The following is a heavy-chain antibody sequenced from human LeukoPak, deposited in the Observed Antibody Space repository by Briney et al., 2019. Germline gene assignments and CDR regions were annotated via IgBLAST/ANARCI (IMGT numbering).Heavy chain of an antibody. Sequence: PSETLSLTCTVSGGSISSYYWSWIRQPPGKGLEWIGYIYYSGSTNYNPTLKSRVTLSVETSKNQFSLKLSSVTAADTAVYYCAAGIAVAGNDAFDIWGQGTMVTVSS. D-gene: IGHD6-19*01. V-gene: IGHV4-59*01. CDR2: IYYSGST. CDR3: AAGIAVAGNDAFDI. J-gene: IGHJ3*02. CDR1: GGSISSYY.